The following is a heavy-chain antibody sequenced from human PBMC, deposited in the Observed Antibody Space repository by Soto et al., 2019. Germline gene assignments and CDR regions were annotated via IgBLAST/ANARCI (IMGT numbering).Heavy chain of an antibody. J-gene: IGHJ4*02. CDR1: GFTFSSYG. Sequence: QVQLVESGGGVVQPGRSLRLSCAASGFTFSSYGMHWVRQAPGKGLEWGAVISYDGSNKYYADSVKGRFTISRDNSKNTLYLQMNSLRAEDTAVYYCAKAPSTTGYWGQGTLVTVSS. V-gene: IGHV3-30*18. CDR3: AKAPSTTGY. D-gene: IGHD4-17*01. CDR2: ISYDGSNK.